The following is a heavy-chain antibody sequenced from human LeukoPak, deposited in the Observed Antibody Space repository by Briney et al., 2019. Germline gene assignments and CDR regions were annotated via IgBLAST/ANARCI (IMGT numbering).Heavy chain of an antibody. V-gene: IGHV3-30-3*01. CDR3: ARGLQVNSVGATASFDY. CDR1: GFTFSSYA. J-gene: IGHJ4*02. D-gene: IGHD1-26*01. Sequence: GGSLRLSCAASGFTFSSYAMHWVRQAPGKGLEWVAVISYDGSNKYYADSVKGRFTISGDNSKNTLYLQMNSLRAEDTAVYYCARGLQVNSVGATASFDYWGQGTLVTVSS. CDR2: ISYDGSNK.